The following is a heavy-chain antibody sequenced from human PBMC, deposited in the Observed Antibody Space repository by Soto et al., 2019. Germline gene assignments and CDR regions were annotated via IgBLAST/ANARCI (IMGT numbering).Heavy chain of an antibody. CDR1: GGSISSYY. Sequence: PSETLSLTCTVSGGSISSYYWSWIRQPPGKGLEWIGYIYYSGSTNYNPSLKSRVTISVDTSKNQFSLKLSSVTAADAAVYYCASVIISTNYYYGVDVWGQGTKVTVSS. D-gene: IGHD3-22*01. J-gene: IGHJ6*02. V-gene: IGHV4-59*01. CDR3: ASVIISTNYYYGVDV. CDR2: IYYSGST.